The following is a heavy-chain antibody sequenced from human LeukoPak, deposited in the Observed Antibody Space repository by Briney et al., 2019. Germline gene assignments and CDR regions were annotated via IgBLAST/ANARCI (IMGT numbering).Heavy chain of an antibody. CDR2: ISGSGGST. Sequence: GGSLRLSCAASGFTFSSYAMSWVRQAPGKGLEWVSGISGSGGSTLYAGSVKGRFTISRDNSKKTVYLQMNSLRAEDTAVYHCAKDRVAHFFYWYFDLWGRGTLVTVSS. CDR1: GFTFSSYA. D-gene: IGHD5-12*01. CDR3: AKDRVAHFFYWYFDL. V-gene: IGHV3-23*01. J-gene: IGHJ2*01.